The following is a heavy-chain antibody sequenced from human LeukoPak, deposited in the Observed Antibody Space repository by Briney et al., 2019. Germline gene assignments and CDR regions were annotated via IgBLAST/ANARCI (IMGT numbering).Heavy chain of an antibody. J-gene: IGHJ6*03. CDR1: GGSISSYY. V-gene: IGHV4-59*01. CDR3: ARDDGSGIDSMDV. CDR2: IYYSGST. Sequence: PSETLSLTCTVSGGSISSYYWSWIRQPPGKGLEWIGYIYYSGSTNYNPSLKSRVTISVDTSKNQFSLKLSSVTAADTAVYYCARDDGSGIDSMDVWGKGTTVTVSS. D-gene: IGHD3-10*01.